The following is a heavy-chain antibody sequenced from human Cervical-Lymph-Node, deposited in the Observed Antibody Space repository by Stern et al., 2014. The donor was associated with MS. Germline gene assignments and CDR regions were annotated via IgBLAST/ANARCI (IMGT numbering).Heavy chain of an antibody. CDR1: GGTFSSYT. J-gene: IGHJ6*02. CDR2: IIPLLGIA. V-gene: IGHV1-69*08. Sequence: QVQLVQSGAEVKKPGSSVKVSCKASGGTFSSYTISWVRQAPGQGLEWMGRIIPLLGIANYAQKFQGRVTITADKSTSTAYMELSSLRSEDTAVYYCARERTVSYYYGMDVWGQGTTVTVSS. D-gene: IGHD4-17*01. CDR3: ARERTVSYYYGMDV.